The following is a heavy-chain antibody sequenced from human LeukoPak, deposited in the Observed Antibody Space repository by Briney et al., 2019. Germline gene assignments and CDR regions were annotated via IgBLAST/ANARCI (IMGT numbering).Heavy chain of an antibody. Sequence: GGSLRLSCAASGFTVSSNYMSWVRQAPGKGLEWVSIIYGAGTTNYADSVKGRFTISRDSSTNTPYLQMNSLRAGDTAVYFCAKILSDTNGWYHFDYWGQGALVTVSS. J-gene: IGHJ4*02. CDR3: AKILSDTNGWYHFDY. CDR1: GFTVSSNY. D-gene: IGHD6-19*01. CDR2: IYGAGTT. V-gene: IGHV3-66*01.